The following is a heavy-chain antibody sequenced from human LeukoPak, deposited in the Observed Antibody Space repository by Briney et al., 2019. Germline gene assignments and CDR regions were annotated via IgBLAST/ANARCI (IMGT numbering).Heavy chain of an antibody. CDR3: ARARNYYDNSGYYYEGDAFDI. Sequence: PSETLSLTCTVSGGSISSSSYYWGWIRQPPGKGLEWIGYIFYSGSTNDNPSLKSRVTISVDTSKNQFSLRLSSVTAADTAVYYCARARNYYDNSGYYYEGDAFDIWGQGTMVTVSS. D-gene: IGHD3-22*01. CDR2: IFYSGST. J-gene: IGHJ3*02. CDR1: GGSISSSSYY. V-gene: IGHV4-61*05.